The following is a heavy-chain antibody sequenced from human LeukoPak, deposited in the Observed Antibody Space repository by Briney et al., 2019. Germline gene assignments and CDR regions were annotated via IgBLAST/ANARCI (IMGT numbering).Heavy chain of an antibody. V-gene: IGHV1-8*01. CDR3: ARGVLLWFGELPEAYYYYYMDV. D-gene: IGHD3-10*01. CDR2: MNPNSGNT. Sequence: GASVKVSCKASGYTFTSYDINWVRQATGQGLEWMGWMNPNSGNTGYAQKFQGRVTMTRNTSISTAYMELSSLRSEDTAVYYCARGVLLWFGELPEAYYYYYMDVWGKGTTVTVSS. J-gene: IGHJ6*03. CDR1: GYTFTSYD.